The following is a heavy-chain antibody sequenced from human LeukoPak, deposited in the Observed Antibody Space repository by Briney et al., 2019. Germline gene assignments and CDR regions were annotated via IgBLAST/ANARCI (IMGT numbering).Heavy chain of an antibody. CDR2: IYYSGSTGGST. J-gene: IGHJ5*02. CDR3: ARISSSSLGFDP. Sequence: SETLSLTCIVSGGSISSYYWSWIRQPPGKGLEWIGYIYYSGSTGGSTNYNPSLKSRVTISVDTSKNQFSLKLSSVTAADTAVYYCARISSSSLGFDPWGQGTLVTVSS. D-gene: IGHD6-13*01. V-gene: IGHV4-59*08. CDR1: GGSISSYY.